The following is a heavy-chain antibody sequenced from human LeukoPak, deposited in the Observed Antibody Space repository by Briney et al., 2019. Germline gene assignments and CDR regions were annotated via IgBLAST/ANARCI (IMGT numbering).Heavy chain of an antibody. CDR3: ARAGRGFGGMDV. D-gene: IGHD3-10*01. Sequence: PSGTLSLTCAVSGGSISSSNWWSWVRQPPGKGLEWIGEIYHSGSTNYNPSLKTRVTISVDKSKNQFSLKLSSVTAADSALYYCARAGRGFGGMDVWGKGTTVTVSS. CDR2: IYHSGST. V-gene: IGHV4-4*02. J-gene: IGHJ6*04. CDR1: GGSISSSNW.